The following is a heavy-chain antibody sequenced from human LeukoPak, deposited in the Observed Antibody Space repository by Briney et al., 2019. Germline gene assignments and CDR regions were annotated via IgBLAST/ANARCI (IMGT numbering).Heavy chain of an antibody. CDR2: IYYSGST. CDR3: ARGSSYRYSPFDY. Sequence: PSETLSLTCTVSGGSISSYYWSWIRQPPGKGLEWIGYIYYSGSTNYNPSLKSRVTISVDTSKNQFSLKLSSVTAADTAVYYCARGSSYRYSPFDYWGQGTLVTVSS. CDR1: GGSISSYY. V-gene: IGHV4-59*01. J-gene: IGHJ4*02. D-gene: IGHD3-16*02.